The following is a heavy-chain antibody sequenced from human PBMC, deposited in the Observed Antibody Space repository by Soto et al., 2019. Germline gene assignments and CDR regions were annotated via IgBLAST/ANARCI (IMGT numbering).Heavy chain of an antibody. V-gene: IGHV3-21*01. D-gene: IGHD1-26*01. CDR2: IGSSGGNS. CDR1: GFIFSDFS. Sequence: EVQLVESGGGLVKPGGSLRLSCAVSGFIFSDFSMNWVRQAPGKGLEWVASIGSSGGNSFYADSVKGRFIISRDNAKTSLDQQIHSLRAEDTAVYYCAREKRHNSLGGRFGMDAWGQGTTVTVS. J-gene: IGHJ6*02. CDR3: AREKRHNSLGGRFGMDA.